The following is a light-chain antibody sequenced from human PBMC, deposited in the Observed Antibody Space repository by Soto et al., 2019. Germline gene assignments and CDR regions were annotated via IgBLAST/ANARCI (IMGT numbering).Light chain of an antibody. CDR2: GAS. CDR1: QSVSYNY. Sequence: EIVLTQSPGTLSLSPGEGATLSYRASQSVSYNYLAWYQQKPGQAPRLLISGASRRATGIPDRFSGSGSGTDFTLTISRLEPEDFAVYYCQQYVNSPFTFGPGTKVDI. CDR3: QQYVNSPFT. J-gene: IGKJ3*01. V-gene: IGKV3-20*01.